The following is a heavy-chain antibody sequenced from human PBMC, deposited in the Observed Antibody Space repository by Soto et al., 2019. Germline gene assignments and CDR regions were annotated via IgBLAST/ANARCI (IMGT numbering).Heavy chain of an antibody. CDR3: ARDPELHGLDY. CDR1: GTSTTAYY. Sequence: PSETLSLTCNVSGTSTTAYYWTWVRQPPGKALEWIGYISYRGSPKYNPSLKGRVAISLDTSGNQFSLKLTPVTASDTAIYFCARDPELHGLDYWGQGTLVTVSS. V-gene: IGHV4-59*01. J-gene: IGHJ4*02. D-gene: IGHD2-21*01. CDR2: ISYRGSP.